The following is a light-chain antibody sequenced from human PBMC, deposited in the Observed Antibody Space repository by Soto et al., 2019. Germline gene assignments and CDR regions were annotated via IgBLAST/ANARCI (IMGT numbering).Light chain of an antibody. CDR2: AAS. V-gene: IGKV1-39*01. CDR1: QGIASY. J-gene: IGKJ3*01. Sequence: IQLTQSPSSLSASVGDRVTVTCRASQGIASYLAWYQQKPGNPPKLLIYAASTLQRGVPSRFSGSGSGTTFTLTITCLQPDDFAIYFCQQSYTAPYTFGPGTKVEIK. CDR3: QQSYTAPYT.